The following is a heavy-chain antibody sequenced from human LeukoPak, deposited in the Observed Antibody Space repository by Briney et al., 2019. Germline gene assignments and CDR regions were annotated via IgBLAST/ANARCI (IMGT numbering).Heavy chain of an antibody. D-gene: IGHD4-17*01. CDR1: GGSISSHY. CDR2: IYHIEST. CDR3: ARDPTTVTKGFDI. V-gene: IGHV4-59*11. J-gene: IGHJ3*02. Sequence: SETLSLTCSVSGGSISSHYWRWIGQPPPKGLAWIGYIYHIESTNYNPYLKSRVTISVDTSKNQFSLKLSSVTAADTAVYYCARDPTTVTKGFDIWGQGTVITVSS.